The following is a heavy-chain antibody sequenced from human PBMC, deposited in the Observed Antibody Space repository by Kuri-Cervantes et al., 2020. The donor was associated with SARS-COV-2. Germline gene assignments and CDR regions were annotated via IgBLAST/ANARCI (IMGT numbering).Heavy chain of an antibody. CDR2: IYYSGST. J-gene: IGHJ4*02. V-gene: IGHV4-30-4*08. Sequence: SGPTLVKPTETLTLTCTVSGFSLSNARMGVSWIRQPPGKGLEWIGHIYYSGSTYYNPSLKSRLTISVDTSKNQFSLKLTSLTAADTAVYYCAREITGNGDYLEPFDCWGQGALVTVSS. CDR1: GFSLSNARMG. D-gene: IGHD4-17*01. CDR3: AREITGNGDYLEPFDC.